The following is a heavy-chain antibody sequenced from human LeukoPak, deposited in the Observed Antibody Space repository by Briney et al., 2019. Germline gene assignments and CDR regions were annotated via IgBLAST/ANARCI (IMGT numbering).Heavy chain of an antibody. CDR2: IYYSGST. Sequence: TSETLSLTCTVSGGSISSYYWSWIRQPPGKGLEWIGYIYYSGSTNYNPSLKSRVTISVDTSKNQFSLKLSSVTAADTAVYYCARGRPQFGYSYGYRAYFDYWGQGTLVTVSS. D-gene: IGHD5-18*01. CDR1: GGSISSYY. CDR3: ARGRPQFGYSYGYRAYFDY. J-gene: IGHJ4*02. V-gene: IGHV4-59*08.